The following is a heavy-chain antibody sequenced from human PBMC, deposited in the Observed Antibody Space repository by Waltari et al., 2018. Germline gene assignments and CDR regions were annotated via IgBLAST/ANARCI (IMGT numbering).Heavy chain of an antibody. CDR2: VDPEDGET. D-gene: IGHD4-4*01. Sequence: EVQLVQSGAEVKKPGATVKISCKASGYTFTDYYMHWVQQAPGKGLEWMGRVDPEDGETIYAEKFQGRVTITADTSTDTAYMELSSLRSEDTAVYYCASNPSDRAAYYYYYMDVWGKGTTVTVSS. V-gene: IGHV1-69-2*01. CDR3: ASNPSDRAAYYYYYMDV. J-gene: IGHJ6*03. CDR1: GYTFTDYY.